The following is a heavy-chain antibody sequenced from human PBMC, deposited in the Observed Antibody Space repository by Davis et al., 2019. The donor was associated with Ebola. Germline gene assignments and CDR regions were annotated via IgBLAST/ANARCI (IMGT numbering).Heavy chain of an antibody. CDR2: INHSGST. Sequence: GSLRLSCAFYGGSFSGYYWSWIRQPPGKGLEWIGEINHSGSTNYNPSLKSRVTISVDTSKNQFSLKLSSVTAAETAVYYCARSRGSSSWYSHYYYGMDVWGQGTTVTVSS. CDR1: GGSFSGYY. J-gene: IGHJ6*02. V-gene: IGHV4-34*01. D-gene: IGHD6-13*01. CDR3: ARSRGSSSWYSHYYYGMDV.